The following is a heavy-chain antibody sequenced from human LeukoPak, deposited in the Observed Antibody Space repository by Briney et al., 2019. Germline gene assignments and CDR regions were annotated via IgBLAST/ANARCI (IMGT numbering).Heavy chain of an antibody. CDR1: TLTFSTYW. Sequence: PGGSLRLSCAASTLTFSTYWMTWVRQTPGKGLEFLANINQDGRGKNYVGPVKGRFTISRDNAKTSLYLQMNSLRADDTAVYYCARDPGFSSFDYWGQGTLVTVSS. J-gene: IGHJ4*02. CDR3: ARDPGFSSFDY. V-gene: IGHV3-7*01. D-gene: IGHD3-3*02. CDR2: INQDGRGK.